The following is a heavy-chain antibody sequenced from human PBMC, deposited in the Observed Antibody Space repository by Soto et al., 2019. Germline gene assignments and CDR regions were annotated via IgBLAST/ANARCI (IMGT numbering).Heavy chain of an antibody. D-gene: IGHD2-2*01. Sequence: ASVKVSCKASGYTFTSYGISWVRQAPGQGLERMGWISAYNGNTNYAQKLQGRVTMTTDTSTSTAYMELRSLRSDDTAVYYCATWGYCSSTSCYGSNYYYYYGMDDWGQGTTVTVSS. CDR2: ISAYNGNT. J-gene: IGHJ6*02. CDR1: GYTFTSYG. CDR3: ATWGYCSSTSCYGSNYYYYYGMDD. V-gene: IGHV1-18*01.